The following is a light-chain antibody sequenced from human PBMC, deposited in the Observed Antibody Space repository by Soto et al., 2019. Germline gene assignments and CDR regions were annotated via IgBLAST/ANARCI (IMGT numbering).Light chain of an antibody. CDR1: SSDVGSYNL. CDR2: EAN. J-gene: IGLJ2*01. V-gene: IGLV2-23*01. CDR3: SSYAGYSTSVV. Sequence: QSVLTQPASVSGSPGQSITISCTGTSSDVGSYNLVSWYQQHPGKAPKLMIYEANKRPSGVSDRFSGSKSGNTASPTISGLQAEDEAEYYCSSYAGYSTSVVFGGGTKVTVL.